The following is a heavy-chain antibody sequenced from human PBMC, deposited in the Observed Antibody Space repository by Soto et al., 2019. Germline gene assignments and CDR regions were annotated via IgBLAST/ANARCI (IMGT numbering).Heavy chain of an antibody. CDR1: GYDFHNYW. V-gene: IGHV5-51*03. D-gene: IGHD1-26*01. CDR3: ARGLTTAYDQWGY. CDR2: IYPFDSAT. Sequence: EVQMVQSGAEVKKPGESLKISCKGSGYDFHNYWIAWVRQMPGKGLEWMGIIYPFDSATRETPSFRGQVTMSADKSITTAYLQWTSLKASDTAMYYCARGLTTAYDQWGYWGQGTLVTVSS. J-gene: IGHJ4*02.